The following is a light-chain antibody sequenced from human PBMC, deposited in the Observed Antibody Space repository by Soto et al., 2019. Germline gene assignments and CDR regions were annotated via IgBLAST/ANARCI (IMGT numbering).Light chain of an antibody. CDR1: QGISNS. Sequence: DIQMTQSPSSLSASVGDRVTIACRASQGISNSLNWFQQKPGTAPKLLIYDASDLETGVPSRFSGSGSGTDFTFTISSLQPEDIATYYCQQFANLPLFAFGPGTKVHI. CDR3: QQFANLPLFA. V-gene: IGKV1-33*01. CDR2: DAS. J-gene: IGKJ3*01.